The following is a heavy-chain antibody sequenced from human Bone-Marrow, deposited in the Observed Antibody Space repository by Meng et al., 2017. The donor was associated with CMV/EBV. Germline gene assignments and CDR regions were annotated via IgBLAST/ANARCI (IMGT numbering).Heavy chain of an antibody. CDR3: ARDMSQLPYFYYGLDV. Sequence: GGSLRLSCVASGFTFSSYWMSWVRQAPGKGLEWVANIKQDGSEKYYVDSVKGRITISRDNAKNSLYLQMNSLRAEDTAVYYCARDMSQLPYFYYGLDVWGQGTAVTVSS. J-gene: IGHJ6*02. CDR1: GFTFSSYW. CDR2: IKQDGSEK. D-gene: IGHD2-2*01. V-gene: IGHV3-7*01.